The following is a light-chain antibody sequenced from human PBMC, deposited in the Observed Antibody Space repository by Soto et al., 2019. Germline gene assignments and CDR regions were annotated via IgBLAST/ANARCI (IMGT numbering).Light chain of an antibody. CDR1: HDITSY. Sequence: DIQMTQSPSSLSASVGDRVTITCQASHDITSYLNWYQHKPGKAPKLLIYDASILEAGVPSRFSGSGSGTDFTFTISSLQPEDVAVYYCHHYGDSPIYTFGPGTKVDFK. CDR2: DAS. V-gene: IGKV1-33*01. J-gene: IGKJ3*01. CDR3: HHYGDSPIYT.